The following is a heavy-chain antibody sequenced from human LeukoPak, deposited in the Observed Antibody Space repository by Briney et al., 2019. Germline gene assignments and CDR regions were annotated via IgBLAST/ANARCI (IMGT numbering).Heavy chain of an antibody. Sequence: GGSLRLSCAASGFTFSSYEMNWVRQAPGKGLEWVSSISSSSSYIYYADSVKGRFTISRDNAKNSLYLQMNSLRAEDTAVYYCARYSGYSSYYYYMDVWGKGTTVTISS. D-gene: IGHD5-12*01. V-gene: IGHV3-21*01. CDR2: ISSSSSYI. CDR1: GFTFSSYE. CDR3: ARYSGYSSYYYYMDV. J-gene: IGHJ6*03.